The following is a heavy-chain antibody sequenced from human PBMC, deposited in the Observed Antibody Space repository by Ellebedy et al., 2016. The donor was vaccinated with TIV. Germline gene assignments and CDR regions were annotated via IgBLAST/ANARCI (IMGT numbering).Heavy chain of an antibody. CDR2: IWYDGSHK. V-gene: IGHV3-33*01. J-gene: IGHJ4*02. CDR3: ASEREQWLVHSGSNY. Sequence: GESLKISCAASGFTFSSYGMHWVRQAPGKGLEWVAVIWYDGSHKYYADSVKGRFTISRDNSKNTLYLQMNSLRAEDTAVYYCASEREQWLVHSGSNYWGQGTLVTVSS. D-gene: IGHD6-19*01. CDR1: GFTFSSYG.